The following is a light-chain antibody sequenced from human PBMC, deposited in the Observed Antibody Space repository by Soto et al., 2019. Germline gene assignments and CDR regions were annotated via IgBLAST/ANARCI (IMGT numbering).Light chain of an antibody. CDR3: SSYTSSSTLKV. Sequence: QSALTQPPSASGSPGQSVTISCTGTYSDVGGSNYVSWYQQHPGKAPKLMIYDVSIRPSGVSNRFSGSKSGNTASLTISGLQAEDEADYYCSSYTSSSTLKVFGGGTKLTVL. J-gene: IGLJ2*01. CDR1: YSDVGGSNY. V-gene: IGLV2-14*03. CDR2: DVS.